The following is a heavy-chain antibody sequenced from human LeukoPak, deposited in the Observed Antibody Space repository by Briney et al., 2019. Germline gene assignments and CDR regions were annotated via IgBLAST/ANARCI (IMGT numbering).Heavy chain of an antibody. J-gene: IGHJ4*02. CDR1: GFTFSSYA. V-gene: IGHV3-30-3*01. CDR2: ISYDGSNK. CDR3: ARAHPIGGIAAAGPTNFDY. Sequence: GRSLRLSCAASGFTFSSYAMHWVRQAPGKGLEWVAVISYDGSNKYYADSVKGRFTISRDNSKNTLYLQMNSLRAEDTAVCYCARAHPIGGIAAAGPTNFDYWGQGTLVTVSS. D-gene: IGHD6-13*01.